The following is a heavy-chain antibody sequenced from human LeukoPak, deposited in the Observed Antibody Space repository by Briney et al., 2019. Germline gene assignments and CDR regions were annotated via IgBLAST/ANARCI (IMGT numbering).Heavy chain of an antibody. CDR1: GGSISSSSYY. V-gene: IGHV4-39*01. CDR3: ARLGGIVVVPVDY. Sequence: SSETLSLTCTVSGGSISSSSYYWGWIRQPPGKGLEWIGSIYYSGSTYYNPSLKSRVTISVDTSKNQFSLKLSSVTAADTAVYYCARLGGIVVVPVDYWGQGTLVTVSS. CDR2: IYYSGST. D-gene: IGHD2-2*01. J-gene: IGHJ4*02.